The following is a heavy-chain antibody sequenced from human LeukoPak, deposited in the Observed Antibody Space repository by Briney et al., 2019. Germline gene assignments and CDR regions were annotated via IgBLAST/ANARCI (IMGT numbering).Heavy chain of an antibody. V-gene: IGHV1-2*04. D-gene: IGHD7-27*01. J-gene: IGHJ3*02. Sequence: ASVKVSCKASGYTFTSYYMHWVRQAPGQGLEWMGWINPNSGGTNYAQKFQGWVTMTRDTSISTAYMELNRLTFDDTAVYYCGRNRLGKAFDIWGQGTMVTISS. CDR1: GYTFTSYY. CDR2: INPNSGGT. CDR3: GRNRLGKAFDI.